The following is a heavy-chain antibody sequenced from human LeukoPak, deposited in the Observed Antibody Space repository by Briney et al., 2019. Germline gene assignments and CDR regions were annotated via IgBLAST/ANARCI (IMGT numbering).Heavy chain of an antibody. Sequence: PSETLSLTCTVSGGSISSVGYYWGWIRQPPGKGLECIGSIYYGGSTYYNPSLKSRVTILVDTSKNQFSLKLSSVTAADTAVYYCARPRGYSYGHIDYWGQGTLVTVSS. J-gene: IGHJ4*02. CDR3: ARPRGYSYGHIDY. CDR2: IYYGGST. CDR1: GGSISSVGYY. V-gene: IGHV4-39*01. D-gene: IGHD5-18*01.